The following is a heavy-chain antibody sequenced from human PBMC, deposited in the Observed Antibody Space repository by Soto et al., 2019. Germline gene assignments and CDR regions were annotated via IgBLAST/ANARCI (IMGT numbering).Heavy chain of an antibody. CDR3: ARRLYYDSSGFEGGGMDV. CDR2: IYYSGTT. J-gene: IGHJ6*02. Sequence: SETLSLTCTVSGGSISDAAYSWGWIRQPPGKGLEWIGCIYYSGTTSYNPSLESRVTISVGTSKNQFSLKLSSVTAADTAVYYCARRLYYDSSGFEGGGMDVWGQGTTVTVSS. CDR1: GGSISDAAYS. D-gene: IGHD3-22*01. V-gene: IGHV4-39*01.